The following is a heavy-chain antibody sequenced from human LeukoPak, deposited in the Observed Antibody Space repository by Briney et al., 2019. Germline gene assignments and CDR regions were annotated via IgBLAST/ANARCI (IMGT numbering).Heavy chain of an antibody. CDR3: AREGIYYGSGSYSHYYYGMDV. D-gene: IGHD3-10*01. CDR2: INHSGST. Sequence: SETLSLTCAVYGGSFSGYYWSWIRQPPGKGLEWIGEINHSGSTYYNPSLKSRVTISVDTSKNQFSLKLSSVTAADTAVYYCAREGIYYGSGSYSHYYYGMDVWGQGTTVTVSS. J-gene: IGHJ6*02. V-gene: IGHV4-34*01. CDR1: GGSFSGYY.